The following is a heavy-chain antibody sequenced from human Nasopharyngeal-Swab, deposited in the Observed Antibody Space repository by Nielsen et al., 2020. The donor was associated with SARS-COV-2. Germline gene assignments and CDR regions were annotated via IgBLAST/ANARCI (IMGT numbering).Heavy chain of an antibody. Sequence: SETLSLTCAVYGGSFSGYYWSWIRQPPGKGLEWIGEIKHSGSTNYNPSLKSRVTMSVDTSKNQFSLKLSSVTAADTAVYYCVRGYGDYDYWGQGTLVTVSS. CDR2: IKHSGST. V-gene: IGHV4-34*01. J-gene: IGHJ4*02. CDR3: VRGYGDYDY. CDR1: GGSFSGYY. D-gene: IGHD4-17*01.